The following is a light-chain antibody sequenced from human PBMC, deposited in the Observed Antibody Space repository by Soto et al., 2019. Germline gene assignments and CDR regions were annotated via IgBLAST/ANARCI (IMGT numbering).Light chain of an antibody. CDR3: QSYDSSLSGWV. J-gene: IGLJ3*02. CDR1: SSNIGAGYD. V-gene: IGLV1-40*01. Sequence: QSVLTQPPSVSGAPGQRVTISCTESSSNIGAGYDVHWYQQLPGTAPKLLIYGNSNRPSGVPDRFSGSKSGTSASLAITGLQAEEEAGYYCQSYDSSLSGWVFGGGTKLPVL. CDR2: GNS.